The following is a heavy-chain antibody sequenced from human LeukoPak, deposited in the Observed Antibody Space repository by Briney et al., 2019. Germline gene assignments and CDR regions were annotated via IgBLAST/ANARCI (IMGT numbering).Heavy chain of an antibody. CDR3: ARQPRSRFVVPYSPGSDY. CDR1: GYSFTTYW. Sequence: GESLKISCKGSGYSFTTYWIGWVRQMPGKGLEWMGIIYPGDSDIRYSPSFQGQVTISADKSISTAYLQWSSLKGSDTAMYYCARQPRSRFVVPYSPGSDYWGQGTLVTVSS. D-gene: IGHD1-26*01. CDR2: IYPGDSDI. V-gene: IGHV5-51*01. J-gene: IGHJ4*02.